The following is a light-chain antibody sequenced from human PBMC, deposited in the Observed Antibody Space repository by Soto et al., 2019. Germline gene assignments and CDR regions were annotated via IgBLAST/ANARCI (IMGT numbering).Light chain of an antibody. CDR3: SSYTSSSTQV. CDR1: SSDVGGYNY. Sequence: QSALTQPASVSGSPGQSITISCTGTSSDVGGYNYVSWYQQHPGKAPKLMIYEDSNRPSGVSYRFSGSKSGTTASLTISVLQAEDEAYYYCSSYTSSSTQVFGTGTKVTVL. V-gene: IGLV2-14*01. J-gene: IGLJ1*01. CDR2: EDS.